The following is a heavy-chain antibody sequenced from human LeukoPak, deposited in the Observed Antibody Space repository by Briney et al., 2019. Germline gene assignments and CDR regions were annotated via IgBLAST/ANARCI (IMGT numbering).Heavy chain of an antibody. Sequence: AGGSLRLSCAASGFTFSSYGMSWVRQAPGKGLEWVSAISGSGGSTYYADSVKGRFTIFRDNSKNTLYLQMNSLRAEDTAVYYCARDLRPYSGYDNLAFDIWGQGTMVTVSS. J-gene: IGHJ3*02. CDR2: ISGSGGST. V-gene: IGHV3-23*01. CDR1: GFTFSSYG. CDR3: ARDLRPYSGYDNLAFDI. D-gene: IGHD5-12*01.